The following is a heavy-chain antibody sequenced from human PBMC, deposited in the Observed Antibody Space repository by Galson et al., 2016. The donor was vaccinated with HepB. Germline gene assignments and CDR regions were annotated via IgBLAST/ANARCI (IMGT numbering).Heavy chain of an antibody. Sequence: SLRLSCAASGFTFSSYALSWVRQAPGKGLEWVSSITAGGGATYYADSVKGRFTISRDYSKNTLCLQMNSLRAEDTAVYYCARRSQCVNGVCYFRMDYWGQGALVTVSS. CDR2: ITAGGGAT. V-gene: IGHV3-23*01. CDR1: GFTFSSYA. D-gene: IGHD2-8*01. CDR3: ARRSQCVNGVCYFRMDY. J-gene: IGHJ4*02.